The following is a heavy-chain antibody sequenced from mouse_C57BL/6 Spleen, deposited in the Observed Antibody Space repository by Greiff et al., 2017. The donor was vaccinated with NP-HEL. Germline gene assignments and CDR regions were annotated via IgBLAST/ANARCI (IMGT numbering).Heavy chain of an antibody. J-gene: IGHJ2*01. CDR1: GYTFTDYN. Sequence: EVKVVESGPELVKPGASVKMSCKASGYTFTDYNMHWVKQSHGKSLEWIGYINPNNGGTSYNQKFKGKATLTVNKSSSTAYMELRSLTSENSAVYYCEREGYDYEGDFDYWGQGTTLTVSS. CDR3: EREGYDYEGDFDY. D-gene: IGHD2-4*01. V-gene: IGHV1-22*01. CDR2: INPNNGGT.